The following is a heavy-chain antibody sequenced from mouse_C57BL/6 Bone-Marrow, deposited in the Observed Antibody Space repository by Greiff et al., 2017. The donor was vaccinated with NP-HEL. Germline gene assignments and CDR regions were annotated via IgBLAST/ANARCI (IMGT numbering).Heavy chain of an antibody. CDR2: ISDGGSYT. J-gene: IGHJ3*01. CDR3: AREETGSPFAY. D-gene: IGHD4-1*01. CDR1: GFTFSSYA. Sequence: EVQRVESGGGLVKPGGSLKLSCAASGFTFSSYAMSWVRQTPEKRLEWVATISDGGSYTYYPDNVKGRFTISRDNAKNNLYLQMSHLKSEDTAMYYCAREETGSPFAYWGQGTLVTVSA. V-gene: IGHV5-4*01.